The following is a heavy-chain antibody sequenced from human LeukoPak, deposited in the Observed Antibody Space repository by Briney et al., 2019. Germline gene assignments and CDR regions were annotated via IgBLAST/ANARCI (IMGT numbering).Heavy chain of an antibody. CDR2: IYYSGST. Sequence: PSETLSLTCTVSGGSVSSGSYYWSWIRQPPGKGLEWIGYIYYSGSTNYNPSLKSRVTISLDTSKNQFSLRLSSVTAADTAVYYCARQPYDFWSGYYYYYGMDVWGQGTTVTVSS. V-gene: IGHV4-61*01. CDR3: ARQPYDFWSGYYYYYGMDV. CDR1: GGSVSSGSYY. J-gene: IGHJ6*02. D-gene: IGHD3-3*01.